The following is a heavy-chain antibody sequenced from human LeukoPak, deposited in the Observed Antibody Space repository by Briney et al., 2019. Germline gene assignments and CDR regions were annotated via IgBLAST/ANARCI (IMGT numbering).Heavy chain of an antibody. V-gene: IGHV4-59*01. CDR1: GGSINGYY. CDR2: MYYGGST. Sequence: SETLSLTCSVSGGSINGYYWSWIRQPPGRGLEWIGFMYYGGSTNYNPSLKSRVIISVDPSKNQFSLRLSYVAAADTAVYYCARAQGRDGYNEGYYFDYWGQGSLVTVSS. J-gene: IGHJ4*02. CDR3: ARAQGRDGYNEGYYFDY. D-gene: IGHD5-24*01.